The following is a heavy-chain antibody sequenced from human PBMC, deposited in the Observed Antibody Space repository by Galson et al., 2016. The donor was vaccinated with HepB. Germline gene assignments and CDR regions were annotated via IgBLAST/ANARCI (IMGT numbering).Heavy chain of an antibody. D-gene: IGHD3-3*01. CDR3: AKGTRGRFLEWSGEGGMDV. V-gene: IGHV3-23*01. CDR2: ISGSGGST. J-gene: IGHJ6*02. Sequence: LRLSCAASGFTFRSYAMTWVRQAPGKGLEWVSIISGSGGSTKDADSVKGRFTISRDNSKNTLYLQMNSLRVEDTAVYYCAKGTRGRFLEWSGEGGMDVWGQGTTVTVSS. CDR1: GFTFRSYA.